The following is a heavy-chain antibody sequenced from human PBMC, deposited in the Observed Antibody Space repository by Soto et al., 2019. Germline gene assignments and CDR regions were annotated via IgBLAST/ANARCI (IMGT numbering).Heavy chain of an antibody. CDR1: GFTFSSYS. J-gene: IGHJ4*02. Sequence: GGSLSLSCAASGFTFSSYSMNWVRQAPGKGLEWVSSISSSSSYIYYADSVKGRFTISRDNAKNSLYLQMNSLRAEDTAVYYCARAPGYYDILTGPSRAYDYWGQGTLVTVSS. CDR3: ARAPGYYDILTGPSRAYDY. V-gene: IGHV3-21*01. CDR2: ISSSSSYI. D-gene: IGHD3-9*01.